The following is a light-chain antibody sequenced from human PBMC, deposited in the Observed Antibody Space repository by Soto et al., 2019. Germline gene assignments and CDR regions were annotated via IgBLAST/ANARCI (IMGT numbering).Light chain of an antibody. CDR2: DAS. V-gene: IGKV1-5*01. J-gene: IGKJ5*01. CDR3: QQYKNWPL. Sequence: IPLTHSPSTLSASLGYRFTINFRASQSISNWLAWYQQKPGKAPQLLIYDASSLESGVPSRFSGSGSGTEFILTISSLQSEDFAVYYCQQYKNWPLFGQGTRLEIK. CDR1: QSISNW.